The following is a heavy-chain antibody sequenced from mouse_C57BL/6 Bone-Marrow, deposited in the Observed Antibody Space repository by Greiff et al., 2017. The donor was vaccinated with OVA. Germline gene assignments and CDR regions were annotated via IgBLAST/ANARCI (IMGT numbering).Heavy chain of an antibody. CDR3: TITTVVPYAMDY. V-gene: IGHV1-15*01. J-gene: IGHJ4*01. CDR1: GYTFTDYE. CDR2: IDPETGGT. Sequence: QVQLQQSGAELVWPGASVTLSCKASGYTFTDYEMHWVKQTPVHGLEWIGAIDPETGGTAYNQKFQGKAILTADKSSSTAYMELRSLTSEDSAVYYCTITTVVPYAMDYWGQGTSVTVSS. D-gene: IGHD1-1*01.